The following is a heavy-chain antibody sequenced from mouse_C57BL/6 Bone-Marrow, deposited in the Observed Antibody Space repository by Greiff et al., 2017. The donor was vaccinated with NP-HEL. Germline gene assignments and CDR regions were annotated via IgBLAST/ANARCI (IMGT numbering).Heavy chain of an antibody. Sequence: VQLVESGPGLVAPSQSLSITCTVSGFSLTSYAISWVRQPPGKGLAWLGVIWTGGGTNYNSALKSSLSISKVNSKSQVFLKMNSRQTDDTARDYCARNYGGRSPAWFAYWGQGTLVTVSA. J-gene: IGHJ3*01. CDR1: GFSLTSYA. V-gene: IGHV2-9-1*01. CDR2: IWTGGGT. CDR3: ARNYGGRSPAWFAY. D-gene: IGHD1-1*01.